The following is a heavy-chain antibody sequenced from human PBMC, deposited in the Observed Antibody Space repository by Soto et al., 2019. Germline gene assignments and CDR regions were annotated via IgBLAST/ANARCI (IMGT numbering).Heavy chain of an antibody. D-gene: IGHD2-8*01. CDR1: GYNFTSYD. CDR2: MNPNSGNT. J-gene: IGHJ5*02. Sequence: ASVKVSCKASGYNFTSYDINWVRQATGQGLEWMGWMNPNSGNTGYAQKFQGRVTMTRNTSISTAYMELSSLRSEDTAVYYCARGDIVLMVYVSHNWFDPWGQGTLVTVSS. CDR3: ARGDIVLMVYVSHNWFDP. V-gene: IGHV1-8*01.